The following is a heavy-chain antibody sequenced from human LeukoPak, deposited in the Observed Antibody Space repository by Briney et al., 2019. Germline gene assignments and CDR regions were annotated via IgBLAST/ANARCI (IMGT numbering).Heavy chain of an antibody. D-gene: IGHD3-16*01. J-gene: IGHJ6*02. V-gene: IGHV3-7*03. CDR1: GFTFSSYW. CDR3: ARGGGLDV. Sequence: GGSLRLSCAASGFTFSSYWMNWARQAPGKGLEWVASIKHNGNVNYYVDSVKGRFTISRDNAKNSLYLQMSNLRAEDTAVYFCARGGGLDVWGQGATVTVSS. CDR2: IKHNGNVN.